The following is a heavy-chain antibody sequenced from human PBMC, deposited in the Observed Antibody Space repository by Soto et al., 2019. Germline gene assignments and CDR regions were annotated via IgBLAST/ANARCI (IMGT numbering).Heavy chain of an antibody. V-gene: IGHV3-53*01. D-gene: IGHD3-10*02. CDR3: VFFFQAEDGIRDVRSVSAFLLNRSSDL. CDR2: IYSGGST. J-gene: IGHJ2*01. Sequence: KWLEWVSGIYSGGSTYYADSVKGRFTISSDKSKNTLYLEMNSLRAEDRAVYYCVFFFQAEDGIRDVRSVSAFLLNRSSDL.